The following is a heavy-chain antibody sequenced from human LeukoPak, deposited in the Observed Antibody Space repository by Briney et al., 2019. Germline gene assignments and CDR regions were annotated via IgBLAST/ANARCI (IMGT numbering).Heavy chain of an antibody. D-gene: IGHD1-14*01. CDR2: ISGGGGNT. Sequence: GGSLRLSCTASGFTFTTYAMSWVRQAPGKGLEWVSAISGGGGNTYYADSVKGRFTISRDNSKNTLYLQMNSLRAEDTAVYYCAKRIYHPGPYFDYWGQGTLVTVSS. V-gene: IGHV3-23*01. CDR3: AKRIYHPGPYFDY. CDR1: GFTFTTYA. J-gene: IGHJ4*02.